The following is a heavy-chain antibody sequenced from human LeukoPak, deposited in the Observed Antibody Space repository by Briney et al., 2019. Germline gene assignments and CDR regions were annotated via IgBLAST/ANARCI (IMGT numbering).Heavy chain of an antibody. V-gene: IGHV1-69*13. CDR1: GGTFSSYA. D-gene: IGHD2-2*01. Sequence: ASVKVSCKASGGTFSSYAISWVRQAPGQGLEWMGGIIPIFGTANYAQKFQGRVTITAGESTSTAYMELSSLRSEDTAVYYCARAPQDIVVVPAPFAEYFQHWGQGTLVTVSS. CDR3: ARAPQDIVVVPAPFAEYFQH. CDR2: IIPIFGTA. J-gene: IGHJ1*01.